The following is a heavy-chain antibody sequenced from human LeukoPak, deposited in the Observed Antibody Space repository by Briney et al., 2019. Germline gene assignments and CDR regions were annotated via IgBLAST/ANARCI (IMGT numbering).Heavy chain of an antibody. V-gene: IGHV3-74*01. CDR3: ARDLTYCSGGGCHPSPIDF. Sequence: PGGSLRLSCAASGFTFGSYWMHWVRQAPGKGLVWVSHINTDASSTNYAVSVKGRFTISRDNAKNTLYLQMNSLRAEDTAVYYCARDLTYCSGGGCHPSPIDFWGQGTLVTVSS. CDR2: INTDASST. D-gene: IGHD2-15*01. J-gene: IGHJ4*02. CDR1: GFTFGSYW.